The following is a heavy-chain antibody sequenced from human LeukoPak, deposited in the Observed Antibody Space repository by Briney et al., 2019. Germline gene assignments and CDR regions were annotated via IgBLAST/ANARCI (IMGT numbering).Heavy chain of an antibody. J-gene: IGHJ3*02. Sequence: ASVKVSCKASGYTFTGYYMHWVRQAPGQGLEWMGWINPNSGGTNYAQKFQGRVTMTRGTSISTAYMELSRLRSDDTAVYYCARDLGYYDSSGPFDIWGQGTMVTVSS. CDR2: INPNSGGT. D-gene: IGHD3-22*01. V-gene: IGHV1-2*02. CDR1: GYTFTGYY. CDR3: ARDLGYYDSSGPFDI.